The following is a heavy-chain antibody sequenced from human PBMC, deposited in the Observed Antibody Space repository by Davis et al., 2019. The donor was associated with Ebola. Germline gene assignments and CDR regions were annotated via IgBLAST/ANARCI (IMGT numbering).Heavy chain of an antibody. CDR3: ARSRILSFDY. J-gene: IGHJ4*02. CDR1: GGSISSYY. D-gene: IGHD2/OR15-2a*01. Sequence: PSETLSLTCTVSGGSISSYYWSWIRQPPGKGLEWIGYIYYSGSTNYNPSLKSRVTISVDTSKNQFSLKLSSVTAADTAVYYCARSRILSFDYWGQGTLVTVSS. V-gene: IGHV4-59*01. CDR2: IYYSGST.